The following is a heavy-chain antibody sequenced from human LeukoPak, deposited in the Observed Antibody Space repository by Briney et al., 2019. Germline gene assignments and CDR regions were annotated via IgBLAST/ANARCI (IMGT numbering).Heavy chain of an antibody. CDR2: IIPIFGTA. Sequence: PVKVSCKASGGTFSSYAISWVRQAPGQGLEWMGGIIPIFGTANYAQKFQGRVTITADESTSTAYMELSSLRSEDTAVYYCARDFDDYGGNGSRVDYWGQGTLVTVSS. CDR3: ARDFDDYGGNGSRVDY. V-gene: IGHV1-69*13. CDR1: GGTFSSYA. D-gene: IGHD4-23*01. J-gene: IGHJ4*02.